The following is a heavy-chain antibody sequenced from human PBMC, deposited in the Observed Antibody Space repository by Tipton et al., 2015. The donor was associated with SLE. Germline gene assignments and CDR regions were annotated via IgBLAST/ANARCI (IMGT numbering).Heavy chain of an antibody. V-gene: IGHV3-23*01. CDR2: ISGSGGST. J-gene: IGHJ4*02. CDR1: GFTFSSYA. D-gene: IGHD5-24*01. Sequence: SLRLSCAASGFTFSSYAMSWVRQAPGKGLEWASAISGSGGSTYYADSVKGRFTISRDNSKNTLYLQMNSLRAEDTAVYYCASYEMATNFDYWGQGTLVTVSS. CDR3: ASYEMATNFDY.